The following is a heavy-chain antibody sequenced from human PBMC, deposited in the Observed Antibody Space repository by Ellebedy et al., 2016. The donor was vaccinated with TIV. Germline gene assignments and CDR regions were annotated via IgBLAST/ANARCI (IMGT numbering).Heavy chain of an antibody. J-gene: IGHJ4*02. CDR1: GGTFSSYA. CDR3: ARGFLGQEGASDY. CDR2: IIPIFGTA. D-gene: IGHD1-26*01. V-gene: IGHV1-69*13. Sequence: SVKVSXXASGGTFSSYAISWVRQAPGQGLEWMGGIIPIFGTANYAQKFQGRVTITADESTSTAYMELSSLRSEDTAVYYCARGFLGQEGASDYWGQGTLVTVSS.